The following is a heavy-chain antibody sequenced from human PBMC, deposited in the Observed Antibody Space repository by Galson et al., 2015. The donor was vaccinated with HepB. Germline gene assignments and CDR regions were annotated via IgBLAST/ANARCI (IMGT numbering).Heavy chain of an antibody. Sequence: SLRLSCAASGFTFSSSWMNWVRQAPGKGPEWVANIKEDGREKYYVDSVKGRFTISRDNAKNSLYLQMNSLGVEDTAVYYCARASLRETRDYWGQGTLVTVSS. CDR1: GFTFSSSW. CDR3: ARASLRETRDY. V-gene: IGHV3-7*03. CDR2: IKEDGREK. J-gene: IGHJ4*02. D-gene: IGHD1-26*01.